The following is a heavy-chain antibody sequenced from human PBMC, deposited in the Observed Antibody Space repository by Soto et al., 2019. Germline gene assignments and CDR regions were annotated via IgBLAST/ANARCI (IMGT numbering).Heavy chain of an antibody. CDR3: VKDFRGGYDWTHD. D-gene: IGHD5-12*01. Sequence: DVQLLESGGDLVQPGGSLRLSCAASRFIFSNYAMSWVRQAPGKGLEWVSLIRGSGGPTNYADSVKGRFTVSRDNSKNILLLQVNSLRAEDTAGYYCVKDFRGGYDWTHDWGQGTLVTVSS. CDR2: IRGSGGPT. CDR1: RFIFSNYA. J-gene: IGHJ4*02. V-gene: IGHV3-23*01.